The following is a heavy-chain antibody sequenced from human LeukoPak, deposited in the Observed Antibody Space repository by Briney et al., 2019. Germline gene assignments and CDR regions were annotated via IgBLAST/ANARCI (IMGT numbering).Heavy chain of an antibody. D-gene: IGHD4-17*01. CDR3: ARDGNDYGDNWFDP. CDR2: INWNGGST. CDR1: GFTFSNYG. J-gene: IGHJ5*02. V-gene: IGHV3-20*04. Sequence: GGSLRLSCAASGFTFSNYGMSWVRQAPGKGLEWVSGINWNGGSTGYADSVKGRFTISRDNAKNSLYLQMNSLRAEDTALYYCARDGNDYGDNWFDPWGQGTLVTVSS.